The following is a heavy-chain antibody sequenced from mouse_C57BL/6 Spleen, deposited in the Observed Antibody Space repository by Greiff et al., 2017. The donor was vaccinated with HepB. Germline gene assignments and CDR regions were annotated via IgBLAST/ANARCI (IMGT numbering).Heavy chain of an antibody. CDR3: ARRGAYAHFDY. Sequence: QVQLQQPGAELVMPGASVKLSCKASGYTFTSYWMHWVKQRPGQGLEWIGEIDPSDSYTNYNQKFKGKSTLTVDKSSSTAYMQLSSLTSEDSAVYYCARRGAYAHFDYWGQGTTLTVSS. CDR1: GYTFTSYW. J-gene: IGHJ2*01. D-gene: IGHD1-1*01. CDR2: IDPSDSYT. V-gene: IGHV1-69*01.